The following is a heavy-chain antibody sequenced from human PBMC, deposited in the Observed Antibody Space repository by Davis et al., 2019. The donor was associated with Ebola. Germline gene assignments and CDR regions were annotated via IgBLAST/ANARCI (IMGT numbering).Heavy chain of an antibody. V-gene: IGHV1-18*01. J-gene: IGHJ4*02. CDR1: GYTFTSYG. D-gene: IGHD6-19*01. Sequence: ASVKVSCKASGYTFTSYGISWVRQAPGQGLEWMGWISAYNGNTNYAQKLQGRVTMTTDTSTSTAYMELRSLRSDDTAVYYCARDKGLEKQWLADLDYWGQGTLVTVSS. CDR3: ARDKGLEKQWLADLDY. CDR2: ISAYNGNT.